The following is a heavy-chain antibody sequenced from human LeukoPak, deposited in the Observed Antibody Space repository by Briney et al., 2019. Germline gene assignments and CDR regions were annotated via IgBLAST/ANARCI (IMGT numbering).Heavy chain of an antibody. Sequence: PGGSLRLSCAASGFTFSTYWMSWVRQAPGKGLEWVAILNQDGSEKYYVDSVKGRFTISRDNAENSLYLQMNSLRAEDTAVYYCARGLVPGFLDYWGQGTPVTVSS. CDR3: ARGLVPGFLDY. V-gene: IGHV3-7*02. D-gene: IGHD3/OR15-3a*01. J-gene: IGHJ4*02. CDR1: GFTFSTYW. CDR2: LNQDGSEK.